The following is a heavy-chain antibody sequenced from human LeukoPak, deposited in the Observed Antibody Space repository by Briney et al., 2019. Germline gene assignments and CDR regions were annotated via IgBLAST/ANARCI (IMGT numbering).Heavy chain of an antibody. CDR1: GYTFTGYY. CDR3: AREGRPGAYNWFDP. D-gene: IGHD1-14*01. J-gene: IGHJ5*02. CDR2: INPNSGGT. Sequence: GASVKVSCKASGYTFTGYYMHWVRQAPGQGREWMGWINPNSGGTNYAQKFQGRVTMTRDTSISTAYMELSRLRSDDTAVYYCAREGRPGAYNWFDPWGQGTLVTVSS. V-gene: IGHV1-2*02.